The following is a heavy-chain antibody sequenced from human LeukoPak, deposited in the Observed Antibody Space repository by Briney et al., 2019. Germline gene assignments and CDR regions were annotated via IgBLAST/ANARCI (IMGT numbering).Heavy chain of an antibody. J-gene: IGHJ2*01. D-gene: IGHD3-22*01. V-gene: IGHV3-53*01. Sequence: GGSLRLSCAASGFTLSSNYMSWVRQAPGKGLEWVSVIYSGGSTYYADSVKGRFTISRDNSKNTLYLQMNSLRAEDTAVYYCARGYSDSSGYYYGWYFDLWGRGTLVTVSS. CDR1: GFTLSSNY. CDR2: IYSGGST. CDR3: ARGYSDSSGYYYGWYFDL.